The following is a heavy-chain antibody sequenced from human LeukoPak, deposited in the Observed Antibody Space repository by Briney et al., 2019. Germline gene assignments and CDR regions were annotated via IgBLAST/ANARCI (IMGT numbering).Heavy chain of an antibody. CDR1: GFTFSDYY. CDR3: ARGIDRKYYYDSSGYSVRENYFDY. J-gene: IGHJ4*02. V-gene: IGHV3-11*04. CDR2: ISSSGSTI. Sequence: GGSLRLSCAASGFTFSDYYMSWIRQAPGKGLEWVSYISSSGSTIYYADSVKGRFTISRDNAKNSLYLQMNSLRAEDTAVYYCARGIDRKYYYDSSGYSVRENYFDYWGQGTLVTVSS. D-gene: IGHD3-22*01.